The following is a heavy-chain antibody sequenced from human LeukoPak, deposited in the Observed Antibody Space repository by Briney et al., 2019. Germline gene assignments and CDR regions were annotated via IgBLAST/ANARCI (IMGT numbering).Heavy chain of an antibody. D-gene: IGHD6-13*01. CDR1: GYTFTGYY. Sequence: WASVKVSCKASGYTFTGYYMHWVRQAPGQGLEWMGRINPNSGGTNYAQKFQGRVTMTRDTSISTAYMELSRLRSDDTAVYYCARDEIAAAGTYADNWFDPWGQGTLVTVSS. CDR3: ARDEIAAAGTYADNWFDP. CDR2: INPNSGGT. J-gene: IGHJ5*02. V-gene: IGHV1-2*06.